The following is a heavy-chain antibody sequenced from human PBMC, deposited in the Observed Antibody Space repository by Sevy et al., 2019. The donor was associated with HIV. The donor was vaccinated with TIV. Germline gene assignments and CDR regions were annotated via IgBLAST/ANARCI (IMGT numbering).Heavy chain of an antibody. J-gene: IGHJ4*02. CDR1: GFTFSSYA. V-gene: IGHV3-30-3*01. CDR2: ISYDGSNK. CDR3: ARDGGVIVVVVAATAFDY. D-gene: IGHD2-15*01. Sequence: GGSLRLSCAASGFTFSSYAMHWVRQAPGKGLEWVAVISYDGSNKYYADSVKGRFTISRDNSKNTLYLQMNSLRAEDTAGYYCARDGGVIVVVVAATAFDYWGREPWSPSPQ.